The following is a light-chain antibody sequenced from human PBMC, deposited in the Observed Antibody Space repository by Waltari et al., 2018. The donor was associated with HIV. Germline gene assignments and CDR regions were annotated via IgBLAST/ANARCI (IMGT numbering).Light chain of an antibody. J-gene: IGLJ2*01. CDR2: DVS. CDR1: SRDVGGYNY. CDR3: NSYTTSSTRHVV. Sequence: QSALTQPASVSGSPGQSITISCTGTSRDVGGYNYVSWYQHHPGKAPKLMIYDVSNRSLGVSNRFSGSKSGNTASRTISGLQAEDEADYYCNSYTTSSTRHVVFGGGTKLTVL. V-gene: IGLV2-14*03.